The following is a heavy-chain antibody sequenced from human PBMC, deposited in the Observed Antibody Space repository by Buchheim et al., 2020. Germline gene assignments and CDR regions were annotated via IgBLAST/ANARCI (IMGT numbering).Heavy chain of an antibody. D-gene: IGHD3-10*01. J-gene: IGHJ4*02. CDR1: GFTFSDHY. V-gene: IGHV3-72*01. CDR3: ARALSGSLDY. Sequence: EVQLVESGGGLVQPGGSLRLSCAASGFTFSDHYMDWVRQAPGKGLEWVGRSGNKAKYYTPEYAESVKGRFTISRDESANLFYLQMNSLRTEDTALYFCARALSGSLDYWGRGTL. CDR2: SGNKAKYYTP.